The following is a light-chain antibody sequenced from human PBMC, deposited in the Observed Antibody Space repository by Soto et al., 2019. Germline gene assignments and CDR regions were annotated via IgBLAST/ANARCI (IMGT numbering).Light chain of an antibody. Sequence: VMTQSPDTLSVSPGERATLSCRASQTVGTYLAWYQQKPGQAPRLLVFGASSRATGVPDRFSGSGSGTDFTLTISGLEPEDFALYYCQQYHNSPLTFGQGTKVDIK. CDR3: QQYHNSPLT. CDR1: QTVGTY. CDR2: GAS. V-gene: IGKV3-20*01. J-gene: IGKJ1*01.